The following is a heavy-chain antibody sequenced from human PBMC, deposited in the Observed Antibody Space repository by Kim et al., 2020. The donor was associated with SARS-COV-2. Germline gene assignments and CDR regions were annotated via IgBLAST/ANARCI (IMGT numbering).Heavy chain of an antibody. CDR1: GFTFTEAW. Sequence: GGSLRLSCAASGFTFTEAWMSWVRQAPGEGLEWVGRIKSKTDGETTDYAAPVKGRFTISRDDSKNMLFLQMNSLKSEDTAVYYCTTLDAGTPGNDWGQGVLVSVSS. J-gene: IGHJ4*02. CDR2: IKSKTDGETT. V-gene: IGHV3-15*01. CDR3: TTLDAGTPGND. D-gene: IGHD3-10*01.